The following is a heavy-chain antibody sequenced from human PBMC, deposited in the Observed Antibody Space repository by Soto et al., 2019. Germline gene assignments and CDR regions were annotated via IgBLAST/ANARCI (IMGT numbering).Heavy chain of an antibody. J-gene: IGHJ4*02. V-gene: IGHV3-48*02. D-gene: IGHD2-21*02. Sequence: GGSLRLSCAASGFTFSSYSMNWVRQAPGKGLEWVSYISSSSSTIYYADSVKDRFTISRDNAKNSLYLQMNSLRDEDTAVYYCARGPVVVTAIDFDYWGQGTLVTVSS. CDR3: ARGPVVVTAIDFDY. CDR2: ISSSSSTI. CDR1: GFTFSSYS.